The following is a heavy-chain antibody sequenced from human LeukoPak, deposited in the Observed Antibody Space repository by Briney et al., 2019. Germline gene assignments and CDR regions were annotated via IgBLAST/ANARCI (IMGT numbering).Heavy chain of an antibody. D-gene: IGHD4/OR15-4a*01. CDR2: IGTAGDT. J-gene: IGHJ4*02. V-gene: IGHV3-13*01. CDR1: GFTFSSYD. Sequence: GGSLRLSCAASGFTFSSYDMHWVRQATGKGLEWVSAIGTAGDTYYPGSVKGRFTISRDNSKNTLYLQMNSLRAEDTAVYYCARRAGAYSHPYDYWGQGALVTVSS. CDR3: ARRAGAYSHPYDY.